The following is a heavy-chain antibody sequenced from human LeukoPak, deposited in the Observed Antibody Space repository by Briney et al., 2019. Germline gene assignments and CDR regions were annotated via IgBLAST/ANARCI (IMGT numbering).Heavy chain of an antibody. CDR3: ARVSGYSNSSLGENDAFDI. Sequence: SETLSLTCSVSGGSINGDYWSWIRQTPGKGLEWIGRIYTSGSTNYNPSLKSRVTMSVDTSKNQFSLKLSSVTAADTAVYYCARVSGYSNSSLGENDAFDIWGQGTMVTVPS. J-gene: IGHJ3*02. V-gene: IGHV4-4*07. CDR2: IYTSGST. CDR1: GGSINGDY. D-gene: IGHD6-6*01.